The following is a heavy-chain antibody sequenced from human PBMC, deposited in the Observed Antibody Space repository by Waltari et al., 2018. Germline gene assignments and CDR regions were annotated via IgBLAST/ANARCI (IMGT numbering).Heavy chain of an antibody. V-gene: IGHV1-69*01. J-gene: IGHJ4*02. CDR1: GGPFSSDA. CDR3: ASVKSSSASLNFDY. CDR2: IIPIFGTA. D-gene: IGHD6-6*01. Sequence: VQLVQSGAEVKKPGSSVKVSCKASGGPFSSDAISGVRRAPGQGLEWMGGIIPIFGTANYAQKFQGRVTITADESTSTAYMELSSLRSEDTAVYYCASVKSSSASLNFDYWGQGTLVTVSS.